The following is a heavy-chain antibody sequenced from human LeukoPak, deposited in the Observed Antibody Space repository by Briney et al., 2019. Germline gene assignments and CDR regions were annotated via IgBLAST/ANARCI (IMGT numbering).Heavy chain of an antibody. CDR1: GGSISSYD. J-gene: IGHJ6*02. D-gene: IGHD3-10*01. CDR2: IYDSSIT. CDR3: ARHSRDFYGSGSYFLNSMDV. Sequence: PSETLSRTCTVSGGSISSYDWSWIRKPPGKGLEWVGNIYDSSITSQSPSLKSRVTISVDTSQNQFSLMLSSVTAADTAVYYCARHSRDFYGSGSYFLNSMDVWGQGTTVTVS. V-gene: IGHV4-59*08.